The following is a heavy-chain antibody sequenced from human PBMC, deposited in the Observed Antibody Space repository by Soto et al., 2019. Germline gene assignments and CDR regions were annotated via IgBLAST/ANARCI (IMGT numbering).Heavy chain of an antibody. CDR2: ISGSVGST. CDR3: AKPTNLGELSISY. V-gene: IGHV3-23*01. Sequence: GGSLRLSCAASGITFRSYAMSWVRQAPGKGLKWVSAISGSVGSTYYADSVKVRFSISSDFSKNTLYLQMNSLRSVFMAVYYCAKPTNLGELSISYWGQGTLVTVST. J-gene: IGHJ4*02. D-gene: IGHD3-16*02. CDR1: GITFRSYA.